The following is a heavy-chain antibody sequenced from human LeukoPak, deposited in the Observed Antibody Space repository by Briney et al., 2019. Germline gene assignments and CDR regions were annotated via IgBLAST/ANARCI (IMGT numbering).Heavy chain of an antibody. CDR2: INHSGST. J-gene: IGHJ5*02. CDR1: GGSFSGYN. D-gene: IGHD2-21*01. V-gene: IGHV4-34*01. CDR3: ARRYCGGECYSNWFDP. Sequence: SETLSLTCAVYGGSFSGYNWSWLRQPPGKGLEWIGEINHSGSTNYNPSLKSRVTISVDRSKNQFSLKLNSLSAADTAIYYCARRYCGGECYSNWFDPWGQGTLVIVSS.